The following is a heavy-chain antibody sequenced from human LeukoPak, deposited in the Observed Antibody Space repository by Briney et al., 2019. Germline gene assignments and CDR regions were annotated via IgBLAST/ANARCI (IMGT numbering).Heavy chain of an antibody. CDR1: GFTVSSNY. V-gene: IGHV3-21*01. J-gene: IGHJ3*01. CDR3: ARDRGAGVFVNDAFDV. D-gene: IGHD6-19*01. CDR2: ITSSSSYI. Sequence: PGGSLRLSCAASGFTVSSNYMSWVRQAPGKGLEWVSSITSSSSYIYYADSVKGRFTISRDNAKNSLYLQMNSLRAEDTAVYYCARDRGAGVFVNDAFDVWGQGTMVTVSS.